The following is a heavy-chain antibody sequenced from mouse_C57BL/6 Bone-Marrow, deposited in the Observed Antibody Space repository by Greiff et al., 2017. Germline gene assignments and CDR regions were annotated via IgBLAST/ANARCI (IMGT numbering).Heavy chain of an antibody. CDR2: IRSKSNNYAT. Sequence: EVKLLESGGGLVQPKGSLKLSCAASGFSFNTYAMNWVRQAPGKGLEWVARIRSKSNNYATYYADSVKDRFTISRDDSESMLYLQMNNLKTEDTAMYYCVRHGYGCAMYYWGQGTSVTVSA. D-gene: IGHD1-2*01. CDR1: GFSFNTYA. J-gene: IGHJ4*01. CDR3: VRHGYGCAMYY. V-gene: IGHV10-1*01.